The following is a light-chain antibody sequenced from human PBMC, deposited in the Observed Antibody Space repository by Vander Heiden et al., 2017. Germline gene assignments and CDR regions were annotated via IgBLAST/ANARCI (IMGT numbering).Light chain of an antibody. V-gene: IGKV1-39*01. CDR3: QQSYSTPQT. CDR2: AAS. Sequence: DIQMTQSPSSLSASVGDRVTITCRASQSISSYLNWYQQKPVKAPKLLIYAASSLQSGVPSRFSGSGSGTDFTLTISSLQPEDFATYYCQQSYSTPQTFGQWTKLEIK. J-gene: IGKJ2*01. CDR1: QSISSY.